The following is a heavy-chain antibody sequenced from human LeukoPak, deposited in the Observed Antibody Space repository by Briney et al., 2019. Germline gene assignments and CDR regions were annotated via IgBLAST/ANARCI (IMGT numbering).Heavy chain of an antibody. CDR3: ARPSAYDFWSGSRLYYMDV. D-gene: IGHD3-3*01. CDR1: GGSISSSNYY. CDR2: IYYSGST. V-gene: IGHV4-39*01. Sequence: SETLSLTCTVSGGSISSSNYYWGWIRQPPGKGLEWIGSIYYSGSTYYNPSLKSRVTISVDTSKNQFSLKLSSVTAADTAVYYCARPSAYDFWSGSRLYYMDVWGKGTTVTVSS. J-gene: IGHJ6*03.